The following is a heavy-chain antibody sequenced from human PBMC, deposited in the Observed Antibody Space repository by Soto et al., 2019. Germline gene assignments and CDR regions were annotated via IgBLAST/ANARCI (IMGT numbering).Heavy chain of an antibody. D-gene: IGHD3-3*01. CDR3: AKGSRFLEWLSDY. Sequence: GGSLKLSCAASGFTFSSYAMSWVRQAPGKGLEWFSAISGSGGSTYYADYVKGRFTISRDNSKNTLYLQMNSLRAEDTAVYYCAKGSRFLEWLSDYWGQGTLVTVSS. CDR1: GFTFSSYA. J-gene: IGHJ4*02. V-gene: IGHV3-23*01. CDR2: ISGSGGST.